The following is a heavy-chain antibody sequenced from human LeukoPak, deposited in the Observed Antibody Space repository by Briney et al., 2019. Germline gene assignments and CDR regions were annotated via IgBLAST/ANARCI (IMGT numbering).Heavy chain of an antibody. CDR3: WGTHSSYYALDYFHY. CDR1: GFTFSSYT. CDR2: ITTGDGHI. D-gene: IGHD1-26*01. V-gene: IGHV3-21*01. J-gene: IGHJ4*02. Sequence: GGSLRLSCAASGFTFSSYTMNWVRQAPGKGLGWVSSITTGDGHIYYADSVEGRFTNSRDNAKNSLFLQMNSLRAEDTAVYYCWGTHSSYYALDYFHYGGQGTAVSVSS.